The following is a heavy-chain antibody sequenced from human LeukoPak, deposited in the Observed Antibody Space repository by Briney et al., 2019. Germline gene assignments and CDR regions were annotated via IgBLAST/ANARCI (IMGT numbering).Heavy chain of an antibody. D-gene: IGHD6-13*01. J-gene: IGHJ4*02. Sequence: SETLSLTCTVSGGSISSGSYYWSWIRQPAGKGLEWIGRIYTSGSTNYNPSLKSRVTISVDTSKNQFSLKLSSVTAADTAVYYCARGTGIAAAGTPFDYWGQGTLVTVSS. CDR3: ARGTGIAAAGTPFDY. V-gene: IGHV4-61*02. CDR2: IYTSGST. CDR1: GGSISSGSYY.